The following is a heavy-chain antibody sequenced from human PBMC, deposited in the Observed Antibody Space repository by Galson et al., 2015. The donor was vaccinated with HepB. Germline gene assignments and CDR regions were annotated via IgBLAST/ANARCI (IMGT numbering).Heavy chain of an antibody. Sequence: SLRLSCAASGFTFSSYSMNWVRQAPGKGLEWVSSIGSSGSYIYYADSVKGRFTISRDNAKHSLSLQMNSLRAEDTAVYYCAKASITIFGVVSYWYFDLWGRGTLVTVSS. D-gene: IGHD3-3*01. V-gene: IGHV3-21*01. CDR1: GFTFSSYS. CDR2: IGSSGSYI. CDR3: AKASITIFGVVSYWYFDL. J-gene: IGHJ2*01.